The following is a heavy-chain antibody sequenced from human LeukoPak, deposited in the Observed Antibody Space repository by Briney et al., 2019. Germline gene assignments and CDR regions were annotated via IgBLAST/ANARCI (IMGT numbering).Heavy chain of an antibody. D-gene: IGHD2-2*01. CDR2: IIPIFGTA. J-gene: IGHJ4*02. Sequence: SVKVSCKASGGTFSSYAISWVRQAPGQGLEWMGGIIPIFGTANYAQKFQGRVTITADKSTSTAYMELSSLRSEDTAVYYCARDEGYCSSTSCPGHYWGQGTLVTASS. CDR1: GGTFSSYA. CDR3: ARDEGYCSSTSCPGHY. V-gene: IGHV1-69*06.